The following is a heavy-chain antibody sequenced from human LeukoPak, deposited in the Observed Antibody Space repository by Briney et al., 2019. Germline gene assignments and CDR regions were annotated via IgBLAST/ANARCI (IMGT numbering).Heavy chain of an antibody. CDR1: GFTFSRFW. Sequence: GGSLSLSCAASGFTFSRFWMSWVRQAPGKGLEYVANINGDGSEKYYVDSVKGRFTISRDNVRNSLFLQMSSVRVEDTAVYYCARHSSAEKRQQLPNWGQGTLVTVST. J-gene: IGHJ4*02. V-gene: IGHV3-7*04. CDR3: ARHSSAEKRQQLPN. CDR2: INGDGSEK. D-gene: IGHD6-13*01.